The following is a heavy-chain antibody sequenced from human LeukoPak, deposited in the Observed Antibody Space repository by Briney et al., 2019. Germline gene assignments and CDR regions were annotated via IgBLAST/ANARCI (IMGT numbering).Heavy chain of an antibody. CDR1: GGSISSYY. CDR2: IYYSGSA. D-gene: IGHD3-22*01. CDR3: ARAKDSSGYYSLYYFDN. Sequence: SETLSLTCTVSGGSISSYYWSWIRQPPGKGLEWIGYIYYSGSASYNPSLMSRLTISVDTSKNQFSLKLSSVTAADTAVYYCARAKDSSGYYSLYYFDNWGQGTLVTVSS. V-gene: IGHV4-59*12. J-gene: IGHJ4*02.